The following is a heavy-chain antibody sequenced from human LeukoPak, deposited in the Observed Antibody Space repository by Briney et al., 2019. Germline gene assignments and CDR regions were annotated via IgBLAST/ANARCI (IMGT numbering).Heavy chain of an antibody. J-gene: IGHJ4*02. V-gene: IGHV3-7*05. Sequence: PGGSLRLSCAVSGFTFSNYWMTWVRQAPGKGLEWVANIKQDGSEKDYVDSVKGRFTISRDNAKNSLYLQMNSLRVEDTAVYYCARGGSSCGRFGYWGQGTLVTVSS. CDR2: IKQDGSEK. CDR3: ARGGSSCGRFGY. CDR1: GFTFSNYW. D-gene: IGHD6-19*01.